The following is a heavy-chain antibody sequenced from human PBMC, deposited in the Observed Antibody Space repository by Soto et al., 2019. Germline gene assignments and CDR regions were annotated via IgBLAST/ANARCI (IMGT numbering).Heavy chain of an antibody. Sequence: SVKVSCKASGGTFSSYAISWVRQAPGQGLEWMGGIIPIFGTANYAQKFQGRVTITADESTSTAYMELSSLRSEDTAVYYCARDREMATITGAFDIWGQGTMVTVSS. D-gene: IGHD5-12*01. J-gene: IGHJ3*02. CDR3: ARDREMATITGAFDI. CDR2: IIPIFGTA. CDR1: GGTFSSYA. V-gene: IGHV1-69*13.